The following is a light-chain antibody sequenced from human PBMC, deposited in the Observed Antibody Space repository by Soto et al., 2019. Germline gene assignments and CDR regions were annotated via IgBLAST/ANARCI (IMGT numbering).Light chain of an antibody. V-gene: IGKV3D-20*02. CDR1: QSVSSSY. CDR3: MQSIDLPPT. Sequence: EIVLTQSPGTLSLSPGERATLSCRASQSVSSSYLAWYQQKPGQAPRLLIYDASSRATGIPDRFSGSGSGTDFTLNISRVEADDVGVYYCMQSIDLPPTFGQGTKLEIK. CDR2: DAS. J-gene: IGKJ2*01.